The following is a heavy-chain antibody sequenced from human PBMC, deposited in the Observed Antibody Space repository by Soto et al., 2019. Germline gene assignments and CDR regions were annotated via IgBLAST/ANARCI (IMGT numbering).Heavy chain of an antibody. V-gene: IGHV3-7*01. J-gene: IGHJ3*02. CDR1: GFTFSSYW. D-gene: IGHD5-12*01. Sequence: GGSLRLSCAASGFTFSSYWMSWVRQAPGKGLEWVANIKQDGSEKYYVDSVKGRFTISRDNAKNSLYLQMNSLRAEDTAVYYCARVRGGYGYDAFDIWGQGTMVTVSS. CDR2: IKQDGSEK. CDR3: ARVRGGYGYDAFDI.